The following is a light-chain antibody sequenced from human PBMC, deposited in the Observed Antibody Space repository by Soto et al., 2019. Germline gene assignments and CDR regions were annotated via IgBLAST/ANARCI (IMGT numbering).Light chain of an antibody. V-gene: IGKV1-8*01. CDR1: QGISSY. Sequence: AIRMTQSPSSFSASTGDRVTITCRASQGISSYLAWYQQKPGKAPKLLIYAASTLQSGVPSGFSGSGSGTDFTLTISCLQSDDFATYYCQQYYSYPRTFGQGTKVDIK. CDR3: QQYYSYPRT. CDR2: AAS. J-gene: IGKJ2*01.